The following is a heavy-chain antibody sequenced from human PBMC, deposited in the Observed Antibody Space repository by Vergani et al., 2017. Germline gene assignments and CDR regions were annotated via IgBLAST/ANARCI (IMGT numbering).Heavy chain of an antibody. CDR2: FDPEDGET. Sequence: QVQLVQSGGGLVQPGRSLRLSCAASGFTFDDYAMHWVRQAPGKGLEWMGGFDPEDGETIYAQKFQGRVTMTEDTSTDTAYMELSSLRSEDTAVYYCATDIRYCSSTSCNYYYYYGMDVWGQGTTVTVSS. J-gene: IGHJ6*02. CDR1: GFTFDDYA. V-gene: IGHV1-24*01. D-gene: IGHD2-2*01. CDR3: ATDIRYCSSTSCNYYYYYGMDV.